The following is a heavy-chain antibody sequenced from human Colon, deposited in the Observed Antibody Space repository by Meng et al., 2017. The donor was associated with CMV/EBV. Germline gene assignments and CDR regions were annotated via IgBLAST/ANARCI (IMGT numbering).Heavy chain of an antibody. CDR3: AKDQEPRDGYNITVDC. J-gene: IGHJ4*02. CDR2: IHYDGSNQ. V-gene: IGHV3-30*02. Sequence: SCAASGFTFSSFGMHWVRQAPGKGLEWVAFIHYDGSNQYYADSVRGRFTISRDTLKNTLYLQMSSLRLEDTAVYYCAKDQEPRDGYNITVDCWGQGTLVTVSS. D-gene: IGHD5-24*01. CDR1: GFTFSSFG.